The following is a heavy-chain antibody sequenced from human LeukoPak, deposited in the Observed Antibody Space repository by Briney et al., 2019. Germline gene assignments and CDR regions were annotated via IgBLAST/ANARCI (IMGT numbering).Heavy chain of an antibody. Sequence: ASVKVSCKASGYTFTSYAMHWVRQAPGQRLEWMGWINAGNGNTKYSQKFQGRVTITGDTSASTAYMELSSLRSEDTAVYYCARYKRGYSGYEPDYWGQGTLVTVSS. J-gene: IGHJ4*02. V-gene: IGHV1-3*01. CDR3: ARYKRGYSGYEPDY. D-gene: IGHD5-12*01. CDR2: INAGNGNT. CDR1: GYTFTSYA.